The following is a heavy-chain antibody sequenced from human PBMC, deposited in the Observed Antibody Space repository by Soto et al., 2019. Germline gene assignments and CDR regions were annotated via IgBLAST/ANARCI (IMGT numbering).Heavy chain of an antibody. D-gene: IGHD6-19*01. J-gene: IGHJ5*02. CDR2: IYYSGST. Sequence: SETLSLTCTVSCGSISSYYWSWIRQPPGKGLEWIGYIYYSGSTNYNPSLKSRVTISVDTSKNQFSLKLSSVTAADTAVYYCATFSSGWYGGFDPWGQGTLVTVSS. V-gene: IGHV4-59*08. CDR3: ATFSSGWYGGFDP. CDR1: CGSISSYY.